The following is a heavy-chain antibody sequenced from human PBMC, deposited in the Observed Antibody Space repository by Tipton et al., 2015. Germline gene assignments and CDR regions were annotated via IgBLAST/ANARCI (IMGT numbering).Heavy chain of an antibody. V-gene: IGHV4-59*01. J-gene: IGHJ3*02. CDR1: GGSISPYY. D-gene: IGHD5-18*01. CDR2: IYHSGST. Sequence: TLSLTCTVSGGSISPYYWSWIRLPPGKGLEWIGYIYHSGSTSYNPSLKSRVTISVDTSKNQFSLKLSSVTAADTAVYYCARDRYRDGFDIWGQGTLVTVSS. CDR3: ARDRYRDGFDI.